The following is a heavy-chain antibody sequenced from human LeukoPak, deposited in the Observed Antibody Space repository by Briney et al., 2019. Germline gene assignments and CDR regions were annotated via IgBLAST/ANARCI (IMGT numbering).Heavy chain of an antibody. Sequence: GGSLRLSCAASGFTFSNYWMHWVRQAPGKGLVWVSRINSDGSSTTYADSVKGRFTISRDNAKNTLYLQMNSLRAEDTAVYYCARDYGRSRDYGMNVWGQGTTVTVSS. J-gene: IGHJ6*02. CDR1: GFTFSNYW. CDR2: INSDGSST. CDR3: ARDYGRSRDYGMNV. V-gene: IGHV3-74*01. D-gene: IGHD3-10*01.